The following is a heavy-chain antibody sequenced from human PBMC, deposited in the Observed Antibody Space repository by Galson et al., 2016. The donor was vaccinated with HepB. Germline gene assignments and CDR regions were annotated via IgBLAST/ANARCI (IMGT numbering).Heavy chain of an antibody. CDR2: ISSDGSSE. V-gene: IGHV3-30*03. D-gene: IGHD3-10*01. CDR3: ASNEGGSGSYFLDY. Sequence: SLRLSCAASGFTSSGYDMHWVRQAPGKGLEWVAGISSDGSSEYYADSVKGRFTISRDNSKNTLYLQINSLRAADTAAYYCASNEGGSGSYFLDYWGQGTLVTVSS. J-gene: IGHJ4*02. CDR1: GFTSSGYD.